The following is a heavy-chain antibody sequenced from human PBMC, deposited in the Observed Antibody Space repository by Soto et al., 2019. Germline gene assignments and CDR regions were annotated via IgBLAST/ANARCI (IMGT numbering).Heavy chain of an antibody. CDR1: GVSISSDY. CDR3: AIIGGDYGSNNWLDP. D-gene: IGHD4-17*01. CDR2: IYHSGST. V-gene: IGHV4-59*01. Sequence: SETLSLTCTVSGVSISSDYWTWIRQSPGKGLEWIGYIYHSGSTKYNSSLKSRVMISIDTSKNQFSLRLTSVTSADTGMYYCAIIGGDYGSNNWLDPWGQGALVTVSS. J-gene: IGHJ5*02.